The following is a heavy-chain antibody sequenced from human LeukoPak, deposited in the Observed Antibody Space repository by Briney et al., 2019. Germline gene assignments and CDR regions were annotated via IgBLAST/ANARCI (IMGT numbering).Heavy chain of an antibody. CDR3: ARPSYNSGSYFDY. CDR2: IRHDGSNK. CDR1: GFTFSSYG. Sequence: GGSLRLSCAASGFTFSSYGMHWVRQAPGKGLDWVAFIRHDGSNKYYADSVKGRFTISRDNSKNVLYLQMNSLRAEDTAVYYCARPSYNSGSYFDYWGQGTLVTVS. V-gene: IGHV3-30*02. D-gene: IGHD3-10*01. J-gene: IGHJ4*02.